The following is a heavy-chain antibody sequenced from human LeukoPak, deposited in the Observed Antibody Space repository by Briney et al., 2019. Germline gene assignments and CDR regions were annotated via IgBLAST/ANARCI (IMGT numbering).Heavy chain of an antibody. CDR2: ISYDGGNK. D-gene: IGHD3-10*01. V-gene: IGHV3-30*18. CDR3: AKDVTDYYGSGSYYNAALDY. CDR1: GFTFSSCG. J-gene: IGHJ4*02. Sequence: PGGSLRLSCAASGFTFSSCGMHWVRQAPGKGLEWVTFISYDGGNKDYADSVKGRFTISRDNSKNTLYLQMNSLRAEDTAVYYCAKDVTDYYGSGSYYNAALDYWGQGTLVTVSS.